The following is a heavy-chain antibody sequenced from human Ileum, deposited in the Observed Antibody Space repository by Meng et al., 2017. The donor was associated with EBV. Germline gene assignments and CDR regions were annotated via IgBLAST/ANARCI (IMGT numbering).Heavy chain of an antibody. V-gene: IGHV7-4-1*02. CDR2: INTNTGNP. D-gene: IGHD3-3*01. Sequence: VQLVQSWFEFKKPGASMPVSCKASGYTFINYAMNWVRQAPGQGLEWMGWINTNTGNPTYAQGFTRRFVFSLDTSFRTAYLQISSLKAEDTAVYYCARVAPSGYRYFDYWGQGTLVTVSS. CDR1: GYTFINYA. CDR3: ARVAPSGYRYFDY. J-gene: IGHJ4*02.